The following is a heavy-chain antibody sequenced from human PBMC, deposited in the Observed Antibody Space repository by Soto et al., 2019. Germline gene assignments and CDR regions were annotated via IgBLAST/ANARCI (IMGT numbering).Heavy chain of an antibody. V-gene: IGHV3-43*01. Sequence: PGGSLRLSCAASGFSFGDYPMHWVRQAPGKGLEWVSVISWDGVNTYYADSVKGRFTISRDNSKNSLYLHMNSLRTEDTAFYYCAKDISHYYDSSGYFDYWGQGPPVTVSS. J-gene: IGHJ4*02. CDR2: ISWDGVNT. D-gene: IGHD3-22*01. CDR3: AKDISHYYDSSGYFDY. CDR1: GFSFGDYP.